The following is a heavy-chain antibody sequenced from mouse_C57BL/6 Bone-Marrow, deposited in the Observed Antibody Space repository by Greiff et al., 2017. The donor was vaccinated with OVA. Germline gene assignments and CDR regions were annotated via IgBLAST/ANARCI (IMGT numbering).Heavy chain of an antibody. CDR1: GFNIKDDY. J-gene: IGHJ3*01. CDR3: TTFYGSSYGDAY. Sequence: EVQLQQSGAELVRPGASVKLSCTASGFNIKDDYMHWVKQRPEQGLEWIGWIDPENGDTEYAPKFQGKATITADTSSNTAYLQLSSLTSEDTAVYYCTTFYGSSYGDAYWGQGTLVTVSA. CDR2: IDPENGDT. V-gene: IGHV14-4*01. D-gene: IGHD1-1*01.